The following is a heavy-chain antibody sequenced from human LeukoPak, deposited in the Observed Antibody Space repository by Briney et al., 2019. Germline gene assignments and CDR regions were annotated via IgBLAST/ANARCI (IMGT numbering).Heavy chain of an antibody. CDR1: GFTFSSYW. CDR3: ARGAYSSGYYIDY. Sequence: GGSLRLSCAASGFTFSSYWMSWVRQAPGKGPEWVANIKQDGSEKYYVDSVKGRFTISRDNAKNSLYLQMNSLRAEDTAVYYCARGAYSSGYYIDYWGQGTLVTVSS. V-gene: IGHV3-7*01. J-gene: IGHJ4*02. CDR2: IKQDGSEK. D-gene: IGHD3-22*01.